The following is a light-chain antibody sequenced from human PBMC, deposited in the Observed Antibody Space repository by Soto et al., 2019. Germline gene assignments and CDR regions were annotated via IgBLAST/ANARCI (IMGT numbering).Light chain of an antibody. Sequence: EIVITQSPATLSLSPGERATLSCRASQSIATSQLAWYQQKPGQAPRLLIHGASTRDIGIQARFSGSGSGTEFTLTISSLEPEDFAVYYCQQRSNWKLTFGGGTKVDIK. CDR3: QQRSNWKLT. V-gene: IGKV3D-20*02. CDR1: QSIATSQ. CDR2: GAS. J-gene: IGKJ4*01.